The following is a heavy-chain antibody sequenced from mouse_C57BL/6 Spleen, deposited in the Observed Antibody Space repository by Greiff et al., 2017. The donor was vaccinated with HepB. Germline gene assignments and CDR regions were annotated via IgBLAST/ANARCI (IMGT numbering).Heavy chain of an antibody. D-gene: IGHD2-3*01. V-gene: IGHV1-26*01. Sequence: VQLQQSGPELVKPGASVKISCKASGYTFTDYYMNWVKQSHGKSLEWIGDINPNNGGTSYNQKFKGKATLTVDKSSSTAYMELRSLTSEDSAVYYCAREGGLLPYDYWGQGTTLTVSS. CDR3: AREGGLLPYDY. CDR1: GYTFTDYY. CDR2: INPNNGGT. J-gene: IGHJ2*01.